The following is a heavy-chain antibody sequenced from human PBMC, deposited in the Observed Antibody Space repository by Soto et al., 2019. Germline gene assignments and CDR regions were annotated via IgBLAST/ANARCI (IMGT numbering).Heavy chain of an antibody. CDR2: ISYDGRNK. CDR3: AKDLPDCGGDCYGYFDY. CDR1: GFTFSSYG. V-gene: IGHV3-30*18. D-gene: IGHD2-21*02. Sequence: QVQLVESGGGVVQPGRSLRLSCAASGFTFSSYGMHWVRQAPGKGLEWVAVISYDGRNKYYADSVKGRFTISRDNSKNTMYLQMNSLRAEDTAVYYCAKDLPDCGGDCYGYFDYWGQGTLVTVSS. J-gene: IGHJ4*02.